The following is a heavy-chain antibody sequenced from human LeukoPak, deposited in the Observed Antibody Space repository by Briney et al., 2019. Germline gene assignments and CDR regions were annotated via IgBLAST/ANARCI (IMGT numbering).Heavy chain of an antibody. J-gene: IGHJ6*02. CDR1: GLTFSSYG. CDR3: AREVAMVRGVTHYYYYGMDV. Sequence: GGSLRLSCAASGLTFSSYGMHGVRQAPGKGLEWVAVIWYDGSNKYYADSVKGRFTISRDNSKNTLYLQMNSLRAEDTAVYYCAREVAMVRGVTHYYYYGMDVWGQGTTVTVSS. CDR2: IWYDGSNK. V-gene: IGHV3-33*08. D-gene: IGHD3-10*01.